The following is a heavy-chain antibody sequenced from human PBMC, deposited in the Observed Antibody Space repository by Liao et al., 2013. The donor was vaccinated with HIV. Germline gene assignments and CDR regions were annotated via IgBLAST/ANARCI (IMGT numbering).Heavy chain of an antibody. CDR3: ARVSRGPDY. CDR2: IYYTGSA. V-gene: IGHV4-61*08. D-gene: IGHD2-21*01. CDR1: GDSITSIDYF. J-gene: IGHJ4*02. Sequence: QLRLQESGPGLVKPSETLSLTCTVSGDSITSIDYFWSWIRQPPGKGLEWIGDIYYTGSANYNPSLKSRATISVDTSKTQFSLILNSVTAADTAVYYCARVSRGPDYWGQGTLVTVSS.